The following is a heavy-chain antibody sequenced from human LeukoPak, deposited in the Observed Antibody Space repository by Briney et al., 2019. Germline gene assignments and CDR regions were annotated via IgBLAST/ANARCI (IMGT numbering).Heavy chain of an antibody. J-gene: IGHJ4*02. Sequence: GGSLRLSCAASGFTFSHYYMSWIRQAPGKGPEWVSSINSPGTSIYYADSVKGRFTISRDNARKSLYLQMNSLRAGDTAVYYCARDLFGSGSYASYWGQGTLVTVSS. V-gene: IGHV3-11*04. CDR3: ARDLFGSGSYASY. CDR2: INSPGTSI. D-gene: IGHD3-10*01. CDR1: GFTFSHYY.